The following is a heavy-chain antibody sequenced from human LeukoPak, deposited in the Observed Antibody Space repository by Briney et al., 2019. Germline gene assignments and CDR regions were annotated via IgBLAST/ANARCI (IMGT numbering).Heavy chain of an antibody. CDR3: ARNQVPYYSLIEPGGGFDL. CDR2: LYYGGRT. J-gene: IGHJ3*01. V-gene: IGHV4-39*01. CDR1: GGSISNSSNY. Sequence: PSETLSLTCTVSGGSISNSSNYWGWVRQPPGKGLEWIMSLYYGGRTYFNPSLKSRITISVDTSRNQFSLKVTSATAADTAFYYCARNQVPYYSLIEPGGGFDLWGQGTLVAVSS. D-gene: IGHD3-10*01.